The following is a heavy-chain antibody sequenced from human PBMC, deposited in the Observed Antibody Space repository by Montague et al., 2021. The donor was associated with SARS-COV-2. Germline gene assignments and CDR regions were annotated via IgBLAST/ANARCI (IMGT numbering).Heavy chain of an antibody. CDR2: VHHSGNA. J-gene: IGHJ4*02. CDR1: GGSLSTPHY. D-gene: IGHD3-10*01. V-gene: IGHV4-4*02. CDR3: ACEGITRAELAH. Sequence: SETLSLTCAVSGGSLSTPHYWTWVRLPPGKGLEWIGEVHHSGNAKYNASFNGRATMSVDKSRNQFSLTLTSVTAADTAIHYCACEGITRAELAHWGQGTLVTVSS.